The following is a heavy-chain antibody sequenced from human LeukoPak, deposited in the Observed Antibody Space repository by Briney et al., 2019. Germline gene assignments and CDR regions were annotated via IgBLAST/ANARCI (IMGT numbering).Heavy chain of an antibody. Sequence: GGSLRLSCAASGFTFSSYAMSWVRQAPGKGLEWVSAISGSGGSTYYADSVEGRFTISRDNSKNTLYLQMNSLRAEDTAVYYCAKDVVSGDYSYFDYWGQGTLVTVSS. J-gene: IGHJ4*02. CDR1: GFTFSSYA. CDR2: ISGSGGST. D-gene: IGHD4-17*01. CDR3: AKDVVSGDYSYFDY. V-gene: IGHV3-23*01.